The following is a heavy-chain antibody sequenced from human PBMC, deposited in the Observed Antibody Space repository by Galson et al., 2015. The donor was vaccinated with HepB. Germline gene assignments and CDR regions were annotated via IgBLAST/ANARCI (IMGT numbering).Heavy chain of an antibody. Sequence: SLRLSCEASGFTFSDYYMSWIRQAPGTGLEWLSYISSTGTYTNYADSVKGRFTISRDNAKNSLYLQMNNLRAEDTAVYYCARVADADYGDHSHFDYWGQGTLVTVSS. J-gene: IGHJ4*02. CDR2: ISSTGTYT. CDR1: GFTFSDYY. D-gene: IGHD4-17*01. V-gene: IGHV3-11*06. CDR3: ARVADADYGDHSHFDY.